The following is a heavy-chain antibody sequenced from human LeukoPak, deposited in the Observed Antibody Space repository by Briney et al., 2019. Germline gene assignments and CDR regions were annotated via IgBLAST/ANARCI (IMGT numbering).Heavy chain of an antibody. J-gene: IGHJ4*02. V-gene: IGHV4-39*01. CDR2: VYYDGSS. CDR3: ARWDSYHFDY. Sequence: PSETLSLTCTVSGGSVSSSSYYWGWIRQPPGKGLEWIGSVYYDGSSYYKSSLKSRVTIFIDTSESQFSLKLTSVIAADTAVYYCARWDSYHFDYWGQGILVTVSS. CDR1: GGSVSSSSYY. D-gene: IGHD3-16*02.